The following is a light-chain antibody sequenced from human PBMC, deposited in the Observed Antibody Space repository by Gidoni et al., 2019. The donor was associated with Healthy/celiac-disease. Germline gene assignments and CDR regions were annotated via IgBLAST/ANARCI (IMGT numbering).Light chain of an antibody. CDR1: QSISSY. Sequence: DIQMTQSPSSLSASVGDRVTITCRASQSISSYLNRYQQKQGKAPKLLIYAASSLKSGVPSRVRGSGSGTEFTLTISSLQPEDFATYYCQQRYSTPRTFGQGTKVEIK. CDR2: AAS. CDR3: QQRYSTPRT. V-gene: IGKV1-39*01. J-gene: IGKJ1*01.